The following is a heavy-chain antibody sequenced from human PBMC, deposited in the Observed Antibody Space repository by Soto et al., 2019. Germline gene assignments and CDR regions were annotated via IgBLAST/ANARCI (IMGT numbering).Heavy chain of an antibody. J-gene: IGHJ4*02. CDR1: GFTFSSYG. V-gene: IGHV3-33*01. CDR3: ASGSPYIRSWFCHFDY. CDR2: IWYDGSNK. D-gene: IGHD6-13*01. Sequence: QVQLVESGGGVVQPGRSLRLSCAASGFTFSSYGMHWVSQAPGKGMVRVAVIWYDGSNKYYADSVTGRVPISRDNSENTPYLQMNSLRAADTAVYSCASGSPYIRSWFCHFDYWGQGTLVSVS.